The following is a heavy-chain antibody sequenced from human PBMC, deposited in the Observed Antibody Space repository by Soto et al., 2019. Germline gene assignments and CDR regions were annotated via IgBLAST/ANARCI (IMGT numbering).Heavy chain of an antibody. Sequence: EVQLLESGGGLVQPGGSLRLSCAASGFTFSSYAMTWVRQAPGKGLEWVSTISGSGGNTYFADSVKGRFTISRDNSKNTLHLHMSSLRAEDTAIYYCAKDHKGGNYYYYGMDVWGQGTTVTVSS. V-gene: IGHV3-23*01. CDR2: ISGSGGNT. J-gene: IGHJ6*02. CDR1: GFTFSSYA. CDR3: AKDHKGGNYYYYGMDV. D-gene: IGHD2-15*01.